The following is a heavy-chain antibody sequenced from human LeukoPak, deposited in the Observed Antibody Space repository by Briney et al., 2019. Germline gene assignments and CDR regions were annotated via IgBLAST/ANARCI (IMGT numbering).Heavy chain of an antibody. D-gene: IGHD2-15*01. J-gene: IGHJ6*03. CDR2: INPNSGGT. V-gene: IGHV1-2*06. Sequence: ASVKVSCKASGYTFTGYYMHWVRQAPGQGLEWMGRINPNSGGTNYAQKFQGRVTMTRDTSISTAYMELSRLRSDDTAVYYCARDHGVVAAYPDYYCMDVWGKGTTVTVSS. CDR3: ARDHGVVAAYPDYYCMDV. CDR1: GYTFTGYY.